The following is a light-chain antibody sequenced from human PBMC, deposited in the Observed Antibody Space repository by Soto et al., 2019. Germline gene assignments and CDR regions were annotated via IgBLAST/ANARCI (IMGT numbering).Light chain of an antibody. CDR1: SSDVGAYNY. CDR2: GVT. Sequence: QSALTQPASVSGSPGQSITISCTGTSSDVGAYNYVSWYQQYPGKAPKLMIYGVTNRPSGVSNRFSGSKTGNTASLTISGLQAEDEADYYCCSYAGSYTFVFGIGTQLTVL. V-gene: IGLV2-14*01. J-gene: IGLJ1*01. CDR3: CSYAGSYTFV.